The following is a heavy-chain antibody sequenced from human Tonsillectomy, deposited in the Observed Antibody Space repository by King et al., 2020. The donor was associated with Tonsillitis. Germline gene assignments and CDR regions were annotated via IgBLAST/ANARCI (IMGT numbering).Heavy chain of an antibody. D-gene: IGHD1-26*01. Sequence: VQLVESGGGVVRPGGSLRLACAASGFTFDDYVMSWVCQAPGKGLDWVSGINWNGGCTGVADSVKGLFTISMDNAKNSLYLQMNSLRAEDTALYHCARASGSYYRGAFDIWGQGTMVTVSS. V-gene: IGHV3-20*01. CDR2: INWNGGCT. CDR3: ARASGSYYRGAFDI. CDR1: GFTFDDYV. J-gene: IGHJ3*02.